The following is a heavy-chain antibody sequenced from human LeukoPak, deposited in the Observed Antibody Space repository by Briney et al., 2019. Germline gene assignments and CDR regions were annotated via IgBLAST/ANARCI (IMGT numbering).Heavy chain of an antibody. J-gene: IGHJ5*02. Sequence: GASVKVSCKASGYTFTGYYVHWVRQAPGQGLEWMGRINPNRGGTNYAQKFQGRVTMTRDTSISTAYMELSRLRSDDTAVYYCARTDVITFGGVIDLWGQGTLVTVSS. CDR1: GYTFTGYY. CDR3: ARTDVITFGGVIDL. D-gene: IGHD3-16*01. CDR2: INPNRGGT. V-gene: IGHV1-2*06.